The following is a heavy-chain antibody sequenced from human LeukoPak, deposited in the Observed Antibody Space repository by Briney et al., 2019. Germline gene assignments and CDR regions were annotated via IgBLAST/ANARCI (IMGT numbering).Heavy chain of an antibody. CDR1: GFTFSSYW. Sequence: GGALRLSCAASGFTFSSYWMSWVGQAPGRGLDGVANIKQDGSEKYYVDSVKGRFTISRDNAKNSLYLQMNSLRAEDTAVYYCAREYSSSWYVLGYYYYGMDVWGQGTTVTVSS. J-gene: IGHJ6*02. D-gene: IGHD6-13*01. V-gene: IGHV3-7*01. CDR3: AREYSSSWYVLGYYYYGMDV. CDR2: IKQDGSEK.